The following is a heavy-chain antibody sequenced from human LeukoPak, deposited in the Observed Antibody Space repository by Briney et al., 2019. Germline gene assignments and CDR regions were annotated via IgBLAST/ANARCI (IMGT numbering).Heavy chain of an antibody. V-gene: IGHV3-11*01. CDR1: GFRFSDYY. CDR3: ARISSSWPNWFDP. J-gene: IGHJ5*02. Sequence: GGSLRLSCAASGFRFSDYYMTWIRQAPGKGLEWVSHITSSGSTIHYADSVKGRFTISRDNAKNSLYLQMSSLRAEDTAVYYCARISSSWPNWFDPWGQGTLVTVSS. CDR2: ITSSGSTI. D-gene: IGHD6-13*01.